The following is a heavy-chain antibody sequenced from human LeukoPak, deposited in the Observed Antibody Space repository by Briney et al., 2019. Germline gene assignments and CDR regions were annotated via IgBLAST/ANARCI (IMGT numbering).Heavy chain of an antibody. Sequence: GGSLRLSCAASGFTFSSYSMNWVRQAPGKGLEWVSYISSSSSTIYYADSVKGRFTISRDNAKNSLYLQMNSLRAEDTAVYYCAREWGYDFWSGYYNPYYFDYWGQGTLVTVSS. D-gene: IGHD3-3*01. J-gene: IGHJ4*02. CDR1: GFTFSSYS. V-gene: IGHV3-48*01. CDR3: AREWGYDFWSGYYNPYYFDY. CDR2: ISSSSSTI.